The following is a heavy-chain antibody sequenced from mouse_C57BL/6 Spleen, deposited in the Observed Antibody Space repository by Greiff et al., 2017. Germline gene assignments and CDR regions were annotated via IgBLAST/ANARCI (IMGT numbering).Heavy chain of an antibody. V-gene: IGHV2-3*01. CDR1: GFSLTSYG. CDR2: IWGEGST. Sequence: VQLQESGPGLVAPSQRLSITCTVSGFSLTSYGVSWVRQPPGKGLEWLGVIWGEGSTNYHSALISRLGISKDNYKSQVVLNLNSLQTDDTATDYCAKPDDGYCDVWGTGTTVTGSS. CDR3: AKPDDGYCDV. D-gene: IGHD2-12*01. J-gene: IGHJ1*03.